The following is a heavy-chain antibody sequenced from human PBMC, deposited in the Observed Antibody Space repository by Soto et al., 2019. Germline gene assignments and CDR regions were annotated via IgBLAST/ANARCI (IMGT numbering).Heavy chain of an antibody. J-gene: IGHJ4*02. Sequence: GPGPGTTSETLSLTCSVSGDSISSGGYYWSWIRQHPGKGLEWIGYIYYSGTTYYNPSLKSRVTISLDTSKNQFSLKLSSVTAADSAVYYCAKGRGDYRGQGTLVTVSS. CDR2: IYYSGTT. CDR1: GDSISSGGYY. CDR3: AKGRGDY. V-gene: IGHV4-31*03.